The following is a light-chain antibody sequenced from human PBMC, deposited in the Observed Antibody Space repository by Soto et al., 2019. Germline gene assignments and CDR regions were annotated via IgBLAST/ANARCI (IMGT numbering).Light chain of an antibody. CDR1: QDIGNS. CDR2: GAF. V-gene: IGKV3-15*01. J-gene: IGKJ5*01. CDR3: QQYKQWPPIT. Sequence: EIVMTQSPATLSVSPGERATLSCRASQDIGNSLGWYQQKPGQAPRLLIYGAFIRATDMPARFSGSGSGTEFTLTISSLQSEDSAVYYCQQYKQWPPITFGQGTRLEIK.